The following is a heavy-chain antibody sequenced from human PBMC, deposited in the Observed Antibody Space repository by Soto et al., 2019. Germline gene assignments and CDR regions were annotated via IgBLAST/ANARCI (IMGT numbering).Heavy chain of an antibody. CDR2: ISAYNGNT. J-gene: IGHJ4*02. CDR3: ARDHRNYDFWSRVFDY. Sequence: QVPLVQSGAEVKKPGASVKVSCKASGYTFTSYGISWVRQAPGQGLEWMGWISAYNGNTNYAQKLQGRVTMTTDTSTSTAYMELRSLRSDDTAVYYCARDHRNYDFWSRVFDYWGQGTLVTVSS. CDR1: GYTFTSYG. D-gene: IGHD3-3*01. V-gene: IGHV1-18*01.